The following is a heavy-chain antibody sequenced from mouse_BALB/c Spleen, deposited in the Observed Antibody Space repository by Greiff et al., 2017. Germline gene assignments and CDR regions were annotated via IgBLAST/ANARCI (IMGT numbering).Heavy chain of an antibody. J-gene: IGHJ1*01. V-gene: IGHV5-17*02. CDR3: ARGGYDWYFDV. D-gene: IGHD2-2*01. Sequence: EVQLVESGGGLVQPGGSRKLSCAASGFTFSSFGMHWVRQAPEKGLEWVAYISSGSSTIYYADTVKGRFTISRDNPKNTLFLQMTSLRSEDTAMYCCARGGYDWYFDVWGAGTTVTVSS. CDR1: GFTFSSFG. CDR2: ISSGSSTI.